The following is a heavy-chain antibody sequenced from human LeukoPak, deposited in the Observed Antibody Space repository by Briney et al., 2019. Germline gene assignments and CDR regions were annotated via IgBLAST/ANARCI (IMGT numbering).Heavy chain of an antibody. J-gene: IGHJ6*03. CDR1: GGSFSGYY. CDR3: ARLVKDYYGSGSYYNPSSYYYMDV. V-gene: IGHV4-34*01. CDR2: INHSGST. Sequence: PSETLSLTCAVYGGSFSGYYWSWIRQPPGKGLEWIGEINHSGSTNYNPSLKSRVTISVDTSKNQFSLKLSSVTAADTAVYYCARLVKDYYGSGSYYNPSSYYYMDVWGKGTTVTTSS. D-gene: IGHD3-10*01.